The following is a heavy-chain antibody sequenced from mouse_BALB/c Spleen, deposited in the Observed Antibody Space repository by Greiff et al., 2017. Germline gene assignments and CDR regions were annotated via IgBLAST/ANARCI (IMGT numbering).Heavy chain of an antibody. Sequence: EVQLQESGPALVKPGASMKISCKASGYSFTGYTMNWVKQSHGKNLEWIGLINPYNGGTSYNQKFKGKATLTVDKSSSTAYMELLSLTSEDSAVYYCARELTARATWGFAYWGQGTLVTVSA. CDR1: GYSFTGYT. V-gene: IGHV1-18*01. CDR3: ARELTARATWGFAY. J-gene: IGHJ3*01. D-gene: IGHD3-1*01. CDR2: INPYNGGT.